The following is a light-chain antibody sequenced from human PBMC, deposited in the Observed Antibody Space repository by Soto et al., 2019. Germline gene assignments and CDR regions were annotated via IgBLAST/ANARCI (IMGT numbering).Light chain of an antibody. CDR2: GAS. CDR3: QRYDISPFP. Sequence: EIVLTQSPGTLSLSPGERATLSCRASQSVSSPYLAWYQQKPGQAPRLLIYGASSRATGIPDRFSGSGSGTDFTFTISRLEPEDFAVYYCQRYDISPFPFGQGIKLEIK. J-gene: IGKJ2*01. V-gene: IGKV3-20*01. CDR1: QSVSSPY.